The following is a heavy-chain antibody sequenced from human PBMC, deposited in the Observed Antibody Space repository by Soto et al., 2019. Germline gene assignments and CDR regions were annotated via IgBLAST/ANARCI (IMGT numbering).Heavy chain of an antibody. CDR1: GFTFTSSA. J-gene: IGHJ5*02. V-gene: IGHV1-58*01. CDR3: AAISNYDFWSGLEGFDP. D-gene: IGHD3-3*01. CDR2: IVVGSGNT. Sequence: ASVKVSCKASGFTFTSSAVQWVRQARGQRLEWIGWIVVGSGNTNYAQKFQERVTITRDMSTSTAYMELSSLRSEDTAVYYCAAISNYDFWSGLEGFDPWGKGTLVTVSS.